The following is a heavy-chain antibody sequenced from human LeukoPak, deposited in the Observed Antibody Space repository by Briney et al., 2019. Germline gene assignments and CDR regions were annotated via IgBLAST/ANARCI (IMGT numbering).Heavy chain of an antibody. CDR1: GFTFSSYA. D-gene: IGHD7-27*01. J-gene: IGHJ4*02. CDR3: ARGSGNWGHQLDS. CDR2: IYYSGNT. V-gene: IGHV4-39*01. Sequence: GSLRLSCAASGFTFSSYAMSWVRQPPGKGLEWIASIYYSGNTYYNPSLKSRLTISVDTSKNQFSLKLSSVIAADTAVYYCARGSGNWGHQLDSWGQGTLVTVSS.